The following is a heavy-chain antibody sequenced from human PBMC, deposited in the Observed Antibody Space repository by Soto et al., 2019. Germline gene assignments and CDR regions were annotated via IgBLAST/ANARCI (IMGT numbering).Heavy chain of an antibody. J-gene: IGHJ4*02. D-gene: IGHD6-19*01. Sequence: SVKVSCKASGGTFSSYAISWVRQAPGQGLEWMGGIIPIFGTANYAQKFQGRVTITADESTSTAYMELSSLRSEDTAVYYCARERRCIAVAGSSFDYWGQGTLVIVSS. V-gene: IGHV1-69*13. CDR3: ARERRCIAVAGSSFDY. CDR2: IIPIFGTA. CDR1: GGTFSSYA.